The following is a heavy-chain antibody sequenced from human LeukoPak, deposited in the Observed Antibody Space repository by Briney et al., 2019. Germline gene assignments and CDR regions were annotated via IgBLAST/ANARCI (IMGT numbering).Heavy chain of an antibody. V-gene: IGHV4-59*12. CDR2: TYYSGST. CDR3: ARDRNYYDSSGPPAFDI. CDR1: SASLTTYH. D-gene: IGHD3-22*01. Sequence: SIPRPPPSASLTTYHWSRILHPPRNGLQCIRYTYYSGSTNYNPSLKSRVTISVDTSKNQFSLKLSSVTAADTAVYYCARDRNYYDSSGPPAFDIWGQGTMVTVPS. J-gene: IGHJ3*02.